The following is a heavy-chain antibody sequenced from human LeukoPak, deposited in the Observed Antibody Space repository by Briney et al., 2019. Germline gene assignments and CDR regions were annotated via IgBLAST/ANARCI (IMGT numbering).Heavy chain of an antibody. CDR1: GDSFTSITDY. D-gene: IGHD6-13*01. V-gene: IGHV4-39*07. Sequence: SETLSLTCTVSGDSFTSITDYWAWIRQPPGKGLEWIASGDYSGGTYYNPSLESRVAISADMSKNQISLKLSSVTAADTAVYYCASAEPRGIIWYPYWGQGTLVTVSS. CDR2: GDYSGGT. J-gene: IGHJ4*02. CDR3: ASAEPRGIIWYPY.